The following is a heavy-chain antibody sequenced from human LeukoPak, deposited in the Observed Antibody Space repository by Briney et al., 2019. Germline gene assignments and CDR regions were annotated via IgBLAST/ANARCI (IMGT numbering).Heavy chain of an antibody. D-gene: IGHD3-22*01. V-gene: IGHV3-48*03. CDR2: ISSSGSTI. CDR1: GFTFSSYG. J-gene: IGHJ4*02. Sequence: PGGSLRLSCAASGFTFSSYGMNWVRQAPGKGLEWVSYISSSGSTIYYADSVKGRFTISRDNAKNSLYLQMNSLRAEDTAVYYCARFFSYHYDSSGYLNWGQGTLVTVSS. CDR3: ARFFSYHYDSSGYLN.